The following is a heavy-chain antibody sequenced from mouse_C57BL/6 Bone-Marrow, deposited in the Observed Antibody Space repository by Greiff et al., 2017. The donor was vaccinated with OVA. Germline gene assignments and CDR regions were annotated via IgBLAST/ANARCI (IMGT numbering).Heavy chain of an antibody. J-gene: IGHJ2*01. CDR2: IHPSDSDT. V-gene: IGHV1-74*01. CDR3: AIEVCTRSFDY. CDR1: GYTFTSYW. D-gene: IGHD6-5*01. Sequence: QVQLQQPGAELVKPGASVKVSCKASGYTFTSYWMHWVKQRPGQGLEWIGRIHPSDSDTNYNQKFKGKATLTVDKSSSTAYMQLSSLTSEDSAVYYCAIEVCTRSFDYWGQGTTLTVSS.